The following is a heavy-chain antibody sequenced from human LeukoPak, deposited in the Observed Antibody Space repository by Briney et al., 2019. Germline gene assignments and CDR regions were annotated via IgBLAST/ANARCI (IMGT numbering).Heavy chain of an antibody. D-gene: IGHD2-15*01. J-gene: IGHJ6*02. V-gene: IGHV3-53*01. CDR3: GRGPKAGGPHHDMDV. Sequence: PGGSLRLSCEASGFTVSSNCLSWVRQAPGKGLEWVSVIYGDGTTYYSDSVKGRFTISRDNSRDTLYLQMNSLRAEDTAVYYRGRGPKAGGPHHDMDVWGRGTTVTVSS. CDR2: IYGDGTT. CDR1: GFTVSSNC.